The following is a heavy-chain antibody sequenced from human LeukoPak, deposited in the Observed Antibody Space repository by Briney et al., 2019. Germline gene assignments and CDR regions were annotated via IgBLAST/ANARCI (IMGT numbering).Heavy chain of an antibody. CDR2: IRYDGNEK. J-gene: IGHJ4*02. CDR3: ARDHPRGKALTISGIDY. CDR1: GFTFSSYG. Sequence: GGSLRLSCAASGFTFSSYGMHWVRQAPGKGLEWVAFIRYDGNEKSYADSVRGRFTISRDNSKNALYLQMNSLRPEDTTVYYCARDHPRGKALTISGIDYWGQGTLVTVSS. D-gene: IGHD6-25*01. V-gene: IGHV3-30*02.